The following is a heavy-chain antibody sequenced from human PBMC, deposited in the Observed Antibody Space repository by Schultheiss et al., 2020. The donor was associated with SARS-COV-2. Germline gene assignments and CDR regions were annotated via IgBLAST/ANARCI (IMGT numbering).Heavy chain of an antibody. J-gene: IGHJ4*02. Sequence: GGSLRLSCAASGFTFSSYGMHWVRQAPGKGLEWVAVIWYDGSNKYYADSVKGRFTISRDNAKNSLYLQMNSLRAEDTAVYYCARSGIVGDPATDYWGQGTLVTVSS. CDR2: IWYDGSNK. V-gene: IGHV3-33*01. CDR3: ARSGIVGDPATDY. CDR1: GFTFSSYG. D-gene: IGHD1-26*01.